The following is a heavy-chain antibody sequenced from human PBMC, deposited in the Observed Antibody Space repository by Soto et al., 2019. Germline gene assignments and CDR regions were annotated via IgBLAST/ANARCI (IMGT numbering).Heavy chain of an antibody. J-gene: IGHJ4*02. CDR1: GGSVSSGSYY. Sequence: PSETLSLTCTVSGGSVSSGSYYWNWIRQPPGKGLEWIGYIYYSGSTHYNPSLNSRVIISVDTSKNQFSLKLSSVTAADTAVYYCASYSDSSGFLAFFDYWGPGTLVTVSS. CDR3: ASYSDSSGFLAFFDY. CDR2: IYYSGST. D-gene: IGHD3-22*01. V-gene: IGHV4-61*01.